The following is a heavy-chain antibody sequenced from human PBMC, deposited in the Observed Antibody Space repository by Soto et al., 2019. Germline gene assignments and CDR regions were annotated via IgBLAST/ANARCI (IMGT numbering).Heavy chain of an antibody. CDR2: ISYDGGNE. CDR3: AKDRYSGTYPTDFDY. J-gene: IGHJ4*02. D-gene: IGHD1-26*01. Sequence: LRLSCAGSGFTFSSYGIHWVRQAPGKGLEWVALISYDGGNEKYTESVKDRFTISRDDSHNVAYLQMSSLRTEDTAMYYCAKDRYSGTYPTDFDYWGQGSLVTVSS. V-gene: IGHV3-30*18. CDR1: GFTFSSYG.